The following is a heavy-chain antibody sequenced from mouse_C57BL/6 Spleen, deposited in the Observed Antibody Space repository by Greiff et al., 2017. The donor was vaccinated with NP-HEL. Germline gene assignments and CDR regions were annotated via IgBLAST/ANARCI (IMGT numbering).Heavy chain of an antibody. Sequence: VKLMESGAELARPGASVKLSCKASGYTFTSYGISWVKQRTGQGLEWIGEIYPRSGNTYYNEKFKGKATLTADKSSSTAYMELRSLTSEDSAVYFCARGAGGHYFDYWGQGTTLTVSS. CDR3: ARGAGGHYFDY. D-gene: IGHD4-1*01. CDR1: GYTFTSYG. V-gene: IGHV1-81*01. J-gene: IGHJ2*01. CDR2: IYPRSGNT.